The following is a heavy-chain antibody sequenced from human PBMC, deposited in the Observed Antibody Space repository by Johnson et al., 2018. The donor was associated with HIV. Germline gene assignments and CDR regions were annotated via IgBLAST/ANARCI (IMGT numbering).Heavy chain of an antibody. CDR1: GFTVSSNY. D-gene: IGHD5-12*01. J-gene: IGHJ3*02. Sequence: VQLVESGGGLVQPGGSLRLSCTASGFTVSSNYMSWVRQATGKGLEWVSVIYSGGTTYYAASVKGRFTISRDNSKNTLYLQMNNLRAEDTAVYYCAREAVPSGLQSAFGGAFDIWGQGTMVTVAS. V-gene: IGHV3-66*01. CDR2: IYSGGTT. CDR3: AREAVPSGLQSAFGGAFDI.